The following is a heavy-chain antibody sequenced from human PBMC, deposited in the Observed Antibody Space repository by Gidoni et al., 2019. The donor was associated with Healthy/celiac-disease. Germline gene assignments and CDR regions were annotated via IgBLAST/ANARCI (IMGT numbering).Heavy chain of an antibody. Sequence: EVQLLESGGGLVQPGGSLRLSCAAYGFTFSSYAMRRVRQAPGKGLEGVSAISGSGGSTYYEASVKGRFTISRDNSKNTLYLQMNSLRAEDTAVYYCAKDTPADILTGCADYWGQGTLVTVSS. CDR1: GFTFSSYA. CDR2: ISGSGGST. D-gene: IGHD3-9*01. CDR3: AKDTPADILTGCADY. V-gene: IGHV3-23*01. J-gene: IGHJ4*02.